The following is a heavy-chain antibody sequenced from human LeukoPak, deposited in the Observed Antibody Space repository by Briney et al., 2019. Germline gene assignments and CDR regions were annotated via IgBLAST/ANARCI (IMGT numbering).Heavy chain of an antibody. D-gene: IGHD6-19*01. Sequence: SETLSLTCSVSGASITNYYWSWIRQPPGKGLEWIGYIYYSGSTNYNPSLKGRVTISVDTSKNQFSLKLSSVTAADTAVYYCARDGYSSGWYEYWGQGTLVTVSS. CDR1: GASITNYY. CDR3: ARDGYSSGWYEY. V-gene: IGHV4-59*01. J-gene: IGHJ4*02. CDR2: IYYSGST.